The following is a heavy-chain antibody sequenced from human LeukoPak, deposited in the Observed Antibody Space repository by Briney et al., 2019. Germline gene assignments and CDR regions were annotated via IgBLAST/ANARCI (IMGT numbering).Heavy chain of an antibody. CDR1: GYTFTSYG. Sequence: ASVKVSCKASGYTFTSYGISWVRQAPGQGLEWMGWISAYNGNTNYAQKLQGRVTMTTDTSTSTAYMELRSLRSDDTAVYYCARGQRKNYQRNCSGGSCYGNAFDIWGQGTMVTVSS. D-gene: IGHD2-15*01. J-gene: IGHJ3*02. CDR3: ARGQRKNYQRNCSGGSCYGNAFDI. CDR2: ISAYNGNT. V-gene: IGHV1-18*01.